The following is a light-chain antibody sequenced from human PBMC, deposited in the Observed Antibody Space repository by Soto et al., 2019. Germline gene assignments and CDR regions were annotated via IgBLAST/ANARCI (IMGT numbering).Light chain of an antibody. CDR2: GAS. Sequence: EIVLTQSPGTLSLSPGDRATLSCRASQSVSGGSLAWYQQRPGQAPRLLIYGASSRATGIPNRFSGSGSGTDFTLTITRLEPEDFAVYYCQQYGISPRTFGQGTKVEIK. CDR1: QSVSGGS. J-gene: IGKJ1*01. V-gene: IGKV3-20*01. CDR3: QQYGISPRT.